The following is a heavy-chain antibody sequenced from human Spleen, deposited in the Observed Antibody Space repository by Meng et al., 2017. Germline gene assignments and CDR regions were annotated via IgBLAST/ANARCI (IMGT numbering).Heavy chain of an antibody. V-gene: IGHV3-23*01. J-gene: IGHJ3*02. CDR1: GFTFSSYA. CDR2: ISGSGGST. CDR3: AKGGAYCGGDCSDAFDI. Sequence: GGSLRLSCAASGFTFSSYAMSWVRQAPGKGLEWVSAISGSGGSTYYADSVKGRFTISRDNSKNALYLQMKSLRAEDTAVYYCAKGGAYCGGDCSDAFDIWGQGTMVTVSS. D-gene: IGHD2-21*02.